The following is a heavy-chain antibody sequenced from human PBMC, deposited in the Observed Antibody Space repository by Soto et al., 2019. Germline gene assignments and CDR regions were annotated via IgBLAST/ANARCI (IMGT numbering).Heavy chain of an antibody. Sequence: GGSLRLSCAASGFPFSNHAMSWVRQAPGKGLEWVPGISDGGDLIYYADSVKGRFSMSRDNSENMLYLQMTNLRAEDTAIYFCAKRQGTGLAAKNFDFWGQGTLGTVSS. J-gene: IGHJ4*02. CDR3: AKRQGTGLAAKNFDF. CDR1: GFPFSNHA. V-gene: IGHV3-23*01. CDR2: ISDGGDLI. D-gene: IGHD2-15*01.